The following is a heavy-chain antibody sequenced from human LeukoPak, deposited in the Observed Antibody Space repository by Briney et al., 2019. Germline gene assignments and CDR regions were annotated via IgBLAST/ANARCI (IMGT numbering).Heavy chain of an antibody. CDR1: GGTFSSYA. Sequence: ASVKVSCKASGGTFSSYAISWVRQAPGQGLEWMGGIIPIFGTANYAQKFQGRVTITTDESTSTAYMELSSLRSEDTAVYYCASNPYSSSSRGAFDIWGQGTMVTVSS. V-gene: IGHV1-69*05. D-gene: IGHD6-6*01. CDR2: IIPIFGTA. CDR3: ASNPYSSSSRGAFDI. J-gene: IGHJ3*02.